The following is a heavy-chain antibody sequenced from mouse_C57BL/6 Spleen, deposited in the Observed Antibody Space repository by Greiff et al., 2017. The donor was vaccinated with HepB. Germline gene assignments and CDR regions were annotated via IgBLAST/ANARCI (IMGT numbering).Heavy chain of an antibody. CDR3: ARPGGRQGAWFAY. V-gene: IGHV5-17*01. J-gene: IGHJ3*01. D-gene: IGHD2-12*01. CDR1: GFTFSDYG. CDR2: ISSGSSTI. Sequence: EVMLVESGGGLVKPGGSLKLSCAASGFTFSDYGMHWVRQAPEKGLEWVAYISSGSSTIYYADTVKGRFTISRDNAKNTLFLQMTSLRSEDTAMYYCARPGGRQGAWFAYWGQGTLVTVSA.